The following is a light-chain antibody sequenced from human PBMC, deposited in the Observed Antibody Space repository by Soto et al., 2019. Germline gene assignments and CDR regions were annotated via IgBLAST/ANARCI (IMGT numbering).Light chain of an antibody. J-gene: IGKJ5*01. CDR3: QQFGSSPPVT. V-gene: IGKV3-20*01. CDR2: GAS. CDR1: QSVSSSY. Sequence: EIALTQSPGTLSLSPGERATLSCRASQSVSSSYLAWYQQKPGQAPRLLIYGASGRATGIPDRFSGSGSGTDFTLTINRLEPEEFAVYYCQQFGSSPPVTFGQGTRLEI.